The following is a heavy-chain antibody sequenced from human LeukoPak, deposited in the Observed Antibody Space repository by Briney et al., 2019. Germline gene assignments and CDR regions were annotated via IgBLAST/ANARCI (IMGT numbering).Heavy chain of an antibody. Sequence: GEPLKISCKGSGYSFTSYWIGWLRQMPGKGLEWMGITYPSDSDTRYSPSFQGQVTISADRSITTAYLQWSSLKGSDTAMYYCARHSYCNSASCPIDYWGQGTLVTVSS. CDR2: TYPSDSDT. J-gene: IGHJ4*02. V-gene: IGHV5-51*01. CDR1: GYSFTSYW. CDR3: ARHSYCNSASCPIDY. D-gene: IGHD2-2*01.